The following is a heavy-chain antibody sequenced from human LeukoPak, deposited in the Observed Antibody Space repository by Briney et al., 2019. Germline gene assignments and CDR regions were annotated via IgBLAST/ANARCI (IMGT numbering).Heavy chain of an antibody. J-gene: IGHJ4*02. Sequence: ASVKVSCKASGYIFTSYGLTWVRQAPGHGLEWMGWINTDTGDTEYAQRFQGRVVMTIDTSTSTAYMDLRSLTSDDTAVYYCARDLGEGARRDLDYWGQGTLVTVSS. D-gene: IGHD1-26*01. CDR3: ARDLGEGARRDLDY. CDR1: GYIFTSYG. V-gene: IGHV1-18*01. CDR2: INTDTGDT.